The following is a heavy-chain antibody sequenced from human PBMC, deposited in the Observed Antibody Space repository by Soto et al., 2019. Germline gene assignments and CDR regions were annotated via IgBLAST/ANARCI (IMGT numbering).Heavy chain of an antibody. CDR3: ARSPEYGGTGY. Sequence: EAHLVESGGDLVQPGGSLRLSCAASGFTFSSYNMIWVRQAPGRGLEWVSYIGDSGGTKYYAVSVQGRFTISRDNAKNSLYLQMNSLRDEETAVYYCARSPEYGGTGYWGQGTLVTVSS. CDR1: GFTFSSYN. J-gene: IGHJ4*02. CDR2: IGDSGGTK. D-gene: IGHD4-17*01. V-gene: IGHV3-48*02.